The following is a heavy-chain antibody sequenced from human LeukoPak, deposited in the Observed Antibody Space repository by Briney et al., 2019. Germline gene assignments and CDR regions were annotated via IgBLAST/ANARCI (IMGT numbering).Heavy chain of an antibody. CDR2: INPNSGGT. D-gene: IGHD1-20*01. CDR1: GYTFTGYY. Sequence: ASVKVSCKASGYTFTGYYMHWVRQAPGQGLEWMGWINPNSGGTNYAQKFQGRVTMTRDTSISAAYMELSRLRSDDTAVYYCAPSGIITGSDFDYWGQGTLVTVSS. J-gene: IGHJ4*02. CDR3: APSGIITGSDFDY. V-gene: IGHV1-2*02.